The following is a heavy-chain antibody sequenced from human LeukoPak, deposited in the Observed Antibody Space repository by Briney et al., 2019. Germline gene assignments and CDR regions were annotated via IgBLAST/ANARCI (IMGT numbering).Heavy chain of an antibody. D-gene: IGHD5-18*01. CDR3: ARDVSGILDY. V-gene: IGHV4-59*01. Sequence: SETLSLTCAVYGGSFSGYYWSWISQPPGKGLEWIAYIYYSGCTNYNPSLKSRVTISGDTSKNQFSLKLSSVTAADTAVYHCARDVSGILDYWGQGTLVTVSS. CDR1: GGSFSGYY. J-gene: IGHJ4*02. CDR2: IYYSGCT.